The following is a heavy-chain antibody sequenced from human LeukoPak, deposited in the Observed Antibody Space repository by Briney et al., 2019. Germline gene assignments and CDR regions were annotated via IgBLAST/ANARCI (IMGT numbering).Heavy chain of an antibody. CDR2: IYYSGST. V-gene: IGHV4-59*01. J-gene: IGHJ4*02. Sequence: AETQSLTCTVSGGSISSYYWSWIRQPPGKGLEWIGYIYYSGSTNYNPSLKSRVTISVDTSKNQFSLKLGSVTAADTAVYYCARVGSSSPHFDYWGQGTLVSVSS. CDR3: ARVGSSSPHFDY. CDR1: GGSISSYY. D-gene: IGHD6-6*01.